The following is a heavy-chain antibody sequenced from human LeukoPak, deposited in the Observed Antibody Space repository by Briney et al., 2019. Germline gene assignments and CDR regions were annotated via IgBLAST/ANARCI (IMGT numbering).Heavy chain of an antibody. V-gene: IGHV4-59*01. CDR3: ARGTYCSRTSCYAPDAFDI. CDR1: GGSISHYY. D-gene: IGHD2-2*01. Sequence: SETLSLTCTVAGGSISHYYWTWIRQPPGKGLDWIGYIYYSGSTNYNPSLKSRVTISVDTSKNQFSLKLSSVTAADTAVYYCARGTYCSRTSCYAPDAFDIWGQGTMVTVSS. J-gene: IGHJ3*02. CDR2: IYYSGST.